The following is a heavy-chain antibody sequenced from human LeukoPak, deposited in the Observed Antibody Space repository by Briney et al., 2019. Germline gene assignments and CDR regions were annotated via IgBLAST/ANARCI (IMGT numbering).Heavy chain of an antibody. CDR3: ARAITIFDYYYMDV. V-gene: IGHV1-8*01. D-gene: IGHD3-3*01. CDR1: GDTFTTYD. Sequence: GALVKVSCNISGDTFTTYDINWVRQATGQGVEWMGWMNPKSGNTVYAQKFQGRLTLTRDISISTAYMELSSLRSEDTAVYFCARAITIFDYYYMDVWGQGTTVTVSS. J-gene: IGHJ6*03. CDR2: MNPKSGNT.